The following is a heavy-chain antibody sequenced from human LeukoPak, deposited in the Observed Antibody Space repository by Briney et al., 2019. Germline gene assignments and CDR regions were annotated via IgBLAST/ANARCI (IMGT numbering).Heavy chain of an antibody. J-gene: IGHJ4*02. CDR2: INPNSGGT. D-gene: IGHD1-26*01. V-gene: IGHV1-2*02. CDR3: ARARQRATGSYSALDS. CDR1: GYTFTDYY. Sequence: ASVKVSCKASGYTFTDYYIHWVRQAPGQGLEWMGWINPNSGGTNYAQKLQGRVTLTRDTSISTAYMELSSLRSDDTAVYYSARARQRATGSYSALDSWGQGTLVTVSS.